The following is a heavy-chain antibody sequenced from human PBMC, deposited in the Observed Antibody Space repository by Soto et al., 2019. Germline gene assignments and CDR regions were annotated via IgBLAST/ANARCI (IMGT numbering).Heavy chain of an antibody. CDR2: ISYDGSNK. V-gene: IGHV3-30*18. D-gene: IGHD2-15*01. CDR3: AKDFGYSTTTTFDY. CDR1: GFTFSSYG. Sequence: QVQLVESGGGVVQPGRSLRLSCAASGFTFSSYGMHWVRQAPGKGLEWVAVISYDGSNKYYADSVKGRFTISRDNSKNTLYLQMNNLRAEDTAVYYCAKDFGYSTTTTFDYWGQGTLVTVSS. J-gene: IGHJ4*02.